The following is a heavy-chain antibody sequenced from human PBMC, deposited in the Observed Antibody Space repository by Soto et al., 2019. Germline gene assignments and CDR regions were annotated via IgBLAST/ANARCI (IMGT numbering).Heavy chain of an antibody. CDR2: ISYDGSIQ. CDR1: GFTFSTYG. D-gene: IGHD6-13*01. CDR3: AKDGSSWYSGWFDP. V-gene: IGHV3-30*18. J-gene: IGHJ5*02. Sequence: GGSLRLSCAASGFTFSTYGMHWVRQSPGKGLEWVAVISYDGSIQYYADSVKGRFTISRDNSKNTLYLQMNSLRAEDTAVYYCAKDGSSWYSGWFDPWGQGTLVTVSS.